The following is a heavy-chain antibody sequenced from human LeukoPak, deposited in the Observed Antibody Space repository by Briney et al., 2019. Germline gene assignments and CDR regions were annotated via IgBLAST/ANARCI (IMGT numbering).Heavy chain of an antibody. CDR2: IYHSGTT. D-gene: IGHD3-10*01. CDR3: ARKENVYYYFDY. Sequence: SDTLSLTCAVSGYSTTSSSWWGWIRQPPGKGLEWIGYIYHSGTTYYNPSLQSRVTMSVDTSKNQFSLKLSSVTAVDTAVYYCARKENVYYYFDYWAREPWSPSPQ. J-gene: IGHJ4*02. V-gene: IGHV4-28*01. CDR1: GYSTTSSSW.